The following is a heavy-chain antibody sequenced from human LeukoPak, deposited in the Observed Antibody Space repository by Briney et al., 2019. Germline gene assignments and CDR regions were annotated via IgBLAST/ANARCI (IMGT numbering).Heavy chain of an antibody. V-gene: IGHV4-34*01. CDR1: GGSFSGYY. Sequence: SETLSLTCAVYGGSFSGYYWSWIRQPPGKGLEWIGEINHSGSTNYNPSLKSRVTISVDTSKNQFSLKLSSVTAADTAVYYCARQFDFWSGYLPYNWFDPWGQGTLVTVSS. J-gene: IGHJ5*02. CDR3: ARQFDFWSGYLPYNWFDP. CDR2: INHSGST. D-gene: IGHD3-3*01.